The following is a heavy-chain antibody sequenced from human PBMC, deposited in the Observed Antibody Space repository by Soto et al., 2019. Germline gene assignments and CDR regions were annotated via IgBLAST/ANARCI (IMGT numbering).Heavy chain of an antibody. CDR1: GGSISSSSYY. V-gene: IGHV4-39*01. CDR2: IYYSGST. CDR3: ASDRYGDYGFDY. J-gene: IGHJ4*02. Sequence: QLQLQESGPGLVKPSETLSLTCTVSGGSISSSSYYWGWIRQPPGKGLEWIGSIYYSGSTDYNPSLKSRVTISVDTSKKQISLKLRSVTAADTAVYYCASDRYGDYGFDYWGQGTLVTVSS. D-gene: IGHD4-17*01.